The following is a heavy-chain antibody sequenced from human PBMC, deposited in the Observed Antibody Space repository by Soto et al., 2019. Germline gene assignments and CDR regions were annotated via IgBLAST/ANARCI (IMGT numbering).Heavy chain of an antibody. V-gene: IGHV3-30*18. D-gene: IGHD1-26*01. CDR2: ISYDGSNK. J-gene: IGHJ6*02. Sequence: QVQLVESGGGVVQPGRSLRLSCAASGFTFSSYGMHWVRQAPGKGLEWVAVISYDGSNKYYADSVKGRFTISRDNSKNTLYLQMNCLRAEDTAVYYCAKDRWALNYYYYGMDVWGQGTAVTVSS. CDR1: GFTFSSYG. CDR3: AKDRWALNYYYYGMDV.